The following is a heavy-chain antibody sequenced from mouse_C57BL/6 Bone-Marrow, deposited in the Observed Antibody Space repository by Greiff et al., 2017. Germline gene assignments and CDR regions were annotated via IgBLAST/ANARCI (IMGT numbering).Heavy chain of an antibody. CDR1: GFSLTSYG. CDR3: ARNKRDYYYGSSYPYWYFDV. Sequence: VQLQQSGPGLVQPSQSLSITCTVSGFSLTSYGVHWVRQSPGKGLEWLGVIWSGGSTDYNAAFISRLSISKDNSKSQVFFKMNSLQADDTAIYYCARNKRDYYYGSSYPYWYFDVWGTGTTVTVSS. D-gene: IGHD1-1*01. V-gene: IGHV2-2*01. J-gene: IGHJ1*03. CDR2: IWSGGST.